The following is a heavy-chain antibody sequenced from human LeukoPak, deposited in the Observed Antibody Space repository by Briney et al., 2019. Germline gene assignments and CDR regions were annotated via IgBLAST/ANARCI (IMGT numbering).Heavy chain of an antibody. V-gene: IGHV4-59*12. CDR1: GGSISSYY. Sequence: PSETLSLTCTVSGGSISSYYWSWIRQPPGKGLEWIGYIYHSGSTYYNPSLKSRVTISVDRSKNQFSLKLSSVTAADTAVYYCARDPYYYYYMDVWGKGTTVTVSS. CDR2: IYHSGST. J-gene: IGHJ6*03. CDR3: ARDPYYYYYMDV.